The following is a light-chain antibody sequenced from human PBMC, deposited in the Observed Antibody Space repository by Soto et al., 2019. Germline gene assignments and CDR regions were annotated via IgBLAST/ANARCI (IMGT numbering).Light chain of an antibody. J-gene: IGKJ5*01. Sequence: EIVMTQSPATLSVSPGERATLSCRASQSVSSNLAWYQHKPGQAPRLLIYGTSNRATGIPDRFSGSGSGTEFTLTISRLQSEDFAVYYCQKYNNWPRRGVGQGTRLENK. V-gene: IGKV3-15*01. CDR1: QSVSSN. CDR2: GTS. CDR3: QKYNNWPRRG.